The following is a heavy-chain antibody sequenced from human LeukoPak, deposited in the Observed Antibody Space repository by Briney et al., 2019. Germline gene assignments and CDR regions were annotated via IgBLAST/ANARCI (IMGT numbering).Heavy chain of an antibody. Sequence: SETLSLTCIVSGGSMSGYYWSWIRQPPGKGLEWIGHTFSSGATTYNPSLKSRVTISVDTSRSQCSLNLSSVTAADTAVYYCARRSRDGYFLDSWGQGTLVTVSS. CDR2: TFSSGAT. D-gene: IGHD5-24*01. V-gene: IGHV4-4*09. J-gene: IGHJ4*02. CDR3: ARRSRDGYFLDS. CDR1: GGSMSGYY.